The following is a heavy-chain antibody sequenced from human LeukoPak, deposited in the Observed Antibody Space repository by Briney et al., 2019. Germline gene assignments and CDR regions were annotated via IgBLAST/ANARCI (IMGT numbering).Heavy chain of an antibody. V-gene: IGHV1-46*01. Sequence: ASVKVSCKASGYTFTSYGISWVRQAPGQGLEWMGIINPSGGSTSYAQKFQGRVTMTRDTSTSTVYMELSSLRSEDTAVYYCARDWNYYDSSGYGRNYYYMDVWGKGTTVTVSS. J-gene: IGHJ6*03. CDR3: ARDWNYYDSSGYGRNYYYMDV. CDR1: GYTFTSYG. D-gene: IGHD3-22*01. CDR2: INPSGGST.